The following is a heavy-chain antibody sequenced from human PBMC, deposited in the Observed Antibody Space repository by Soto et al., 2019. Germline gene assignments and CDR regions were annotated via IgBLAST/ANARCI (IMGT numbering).Heavy chain of an antibody. CDR3: ARQIYDSDTGPNFQYYFDS. CDR1: GYSFAGYW. Sequence: GESLKISCKGSGYSFAGYWITWVRQKPGKGLEWMGRIDPSDSQTYYSPSFRGHVTISVTKSITTVFLQWSSLRASDTAMYYCARQIYDSDTGPNFQYYFDSWCQGTPVTVSS. D-gene: IGHD3-22*01. J-gene: IGHJ4*02. CDR2: IDPSDSQT. V-gene: IGHV5-10-1*01.